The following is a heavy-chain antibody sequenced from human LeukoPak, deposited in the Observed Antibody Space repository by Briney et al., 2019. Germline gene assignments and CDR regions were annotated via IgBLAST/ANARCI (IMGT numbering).Heavy chain of an antibody. D-gene: IGHD1-26*01. Sequence: SETLSLTCSVSGGSIHSGTYYWKWIRQPAGKGLEWIGRLSTSGNTNYNPSLKSRVTISRDTSKNQFSLTLTSVIAADTAVYYCASSDGNWFDPWGQGTLVTVSS. J-gene: IGHJ5*02. CDR1: GGSIHSGTYY. V-gene: IGHV4-61*02. CDR3: ASSDGNWFDP. CDR2: LSTSGNT.